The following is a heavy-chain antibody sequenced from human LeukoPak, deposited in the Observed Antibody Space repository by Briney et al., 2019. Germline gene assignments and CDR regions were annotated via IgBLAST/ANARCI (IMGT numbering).Heavy chain of an antibody. Sequence: GESLKISCKGSGYSFTSYWIGRARQMPGKGLEWMGIIYPGDSDTRYSPSFQGQVTLSAGTSISTAYLQWRSPKASDTAMYYCATTGYSYGFPFDYWGQGTLVTVSS. V-gene: IGHV5-51*01. CDR2: IYPGDSDT. J-gene: IGHJ4*02. CDR3: ATTGYSYGFPFDY. CDR1: GYSFTSYW. D-gene: IGHD5-18*01.